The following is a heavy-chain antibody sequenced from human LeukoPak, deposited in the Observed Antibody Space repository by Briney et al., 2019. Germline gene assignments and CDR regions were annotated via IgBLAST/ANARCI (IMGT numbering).Heavy chain of an antibody. V-gene: IGHV4-39*01. CDR1: GGSISSSSYY. D-gene: IGHD1-1*01. Sequence: SETLSLTCTVSGGSISSSSYYWGWIRQPPGKGLEWIGSIYYSGSTYYNPSLKSRVTISVDTSKNQFSLKLSSVTAADTAVYYCARHNPTGTDYWGQGTLVTVSS. CDR2: IYYSGST. CDR3: ARHNPTGTDY. J-gene: IGHJ4*02.